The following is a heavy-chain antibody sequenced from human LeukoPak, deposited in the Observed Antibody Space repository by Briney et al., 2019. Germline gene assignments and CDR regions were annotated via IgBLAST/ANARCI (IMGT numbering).Heavy chain of an antibody. Sequence: GGSLTLSCAASGVTFSKYWMHWGRQAPGQGLMRVSRIRKDGNNTRYADSAKGRLTTSSENAENTVYLQLISLRVADTAAFYCARESEASGTYYLDHWGQGNLVTVSS. CDR3: ARESEASGTYYLDH. V-gene: IGHV3-74*01. CDR2: IRKDGNNT. CDR1: GVTFSKYW. J-gene: IGHJ4*02.